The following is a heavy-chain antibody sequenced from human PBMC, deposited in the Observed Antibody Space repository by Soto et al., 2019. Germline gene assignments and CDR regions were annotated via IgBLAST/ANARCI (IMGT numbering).Heavy chain of an antibody. Sequence: QVQLVESGGGVVQPGRSLRLSCAASGFTFSSNVMHWVRQTPGKGLEWVAIIWYDGSNKYYADSVKGRFTISRDNAKNTAYLQMNSLRAEDTAVYYCARGGVSARPDVWGQGTLVTISS. CDR3: ARGGVSARPDV. CDR2: IWYDGSNK. D-gene: IGHD6-6*01. J-gene: IGHJ1*01. V-gene: IGHV3-33*01. CDR1: GFTFSSNV.